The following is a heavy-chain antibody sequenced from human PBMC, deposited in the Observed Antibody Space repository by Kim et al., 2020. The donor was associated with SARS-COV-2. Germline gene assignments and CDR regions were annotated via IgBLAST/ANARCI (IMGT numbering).Heavy chain of an antibody. CDR1: GGSISSGGYY. CDR3: ARVGSGKWFGELLHIDY. Sequence: SETLSLTCTVSGGSISSGGYYWSWIRQHPGKGLEWIGYIYYSGSTYYNPSLKSRVTISVDTSKNQFSLKLSPVTAADTAVYYCARVGSGKWFGELLHIDYWGQGTLVTVSS. D-gene: IGHD3-10*01. CDR2: IYYSGST. V-gene: IGHV4-31*03. J-gene: IGHJ4*02.